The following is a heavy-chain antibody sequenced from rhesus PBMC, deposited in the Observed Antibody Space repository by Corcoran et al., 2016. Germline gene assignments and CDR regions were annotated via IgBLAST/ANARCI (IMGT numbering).Heavy chain of an antibody. Sequence: QVQLQESGPGLVKPLETLSLTCAVSGGSISSNYWSWIRQAPGKGLEWMGEIYGSGSRTNYNPSLKSGVTLSVDTSKNQLSLKLSSVTAADTAVYYGARQGGSYHFDYWGQGVLVTVSS. V-gene: IGHV4S11*01. D-gene: IGHD3-16*01. J-gene: IGHJ4*01. CDR1: GGSISSNY. CDR2: IYGSGSRT. CDR3: ARQGGSYHFDY.